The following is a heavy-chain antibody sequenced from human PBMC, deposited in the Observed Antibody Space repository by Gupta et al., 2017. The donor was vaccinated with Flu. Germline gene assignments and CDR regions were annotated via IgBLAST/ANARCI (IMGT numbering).Heavy chain of an antibody. CDR1: GFTFSNHY. CDR3: TRGTREPDY. D-gene: IGHD1-26*01. Sequence: QVQLVASGGVLVKPGGSLRLSCEGSGFTFSNHYMNWIRQAPGKGLECISYISGGGSDIKYADSVKGRFTVSRDNAQNSLYLQMNSLRVEDTAVYYCTRGTREPDYWGQGTLVTVSS. CDR2: ISGGGSDI. J-gene: IGHJ4*02. V-gene: IGHV3-11*05.